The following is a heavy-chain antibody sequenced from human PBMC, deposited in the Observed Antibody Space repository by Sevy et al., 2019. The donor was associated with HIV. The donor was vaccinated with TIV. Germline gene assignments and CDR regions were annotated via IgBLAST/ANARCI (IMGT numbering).Heavy chain of an antibody. J-gene: IGHJ6*03. V-gene: IGHV3-30*02. Sequence: GGSLRLSCAASGFTFSSYGMHWVRQAPGKGLEWMAFIRYDGSNKYYADSVKGRFTISRDNSKNTMYLQMNSLRAEDTAVYYWTKVPAGGTTLYYYYYMDVWGKGTTVTVSS. D-gene: IGHD1-7*01. CDR2: IRYDGSNK. CDR3: TKVPAGGTTLYYYYYMDV. CDR1: GFTFSSYG.